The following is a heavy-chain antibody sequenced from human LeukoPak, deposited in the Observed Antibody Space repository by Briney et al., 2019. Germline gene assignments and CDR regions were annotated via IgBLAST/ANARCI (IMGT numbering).Heavy chain of an antibody. J-gene: IGHJ4*02. Sequence: GGSLRLSCAASGFIFSSYGMHWVRQAPGKGLEWVAVISYDGSNKYYADSVKGRFTISRDNSKNTLYLQMNSLRAEDTAVYYCATHSGWYIGWGQGTLVTVSS. CDR3: ATHSGWYIG. V-gene: IGHV3-30*03. CDR1: GFIFSSYG. D-gene: IGHD6-19*01. CDR2: ISYDGSNK.